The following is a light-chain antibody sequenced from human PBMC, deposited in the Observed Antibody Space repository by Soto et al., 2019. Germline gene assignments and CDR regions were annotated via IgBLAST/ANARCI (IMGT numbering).Light chain of an antibody. J-gene: IGKJ2*01. Sequence: EFVVTQSPGTLSLSLGERATLSCRTSQSVRSRYLAWYQQKPGQAPTLLIYDASSRPGGIPDRFIGSGSGSDFTLTISGLVSEGFAGVFCQQYGDFPFTFGQGTKLEIK. CDR2: DAS. CDR3: QQYGDFPFT. V-gene: IGKV3-20*01. CDR1: QSVRSRY.